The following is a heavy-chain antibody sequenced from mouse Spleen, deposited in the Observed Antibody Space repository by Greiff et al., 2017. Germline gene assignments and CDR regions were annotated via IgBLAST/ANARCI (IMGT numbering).Heavy chain of an antibody. V-gene: IGHV1-80*01. Sequence: VQLQQSGAELVKPGASVKISCKASGYAFSSYWMNWVKQRPGKGLEWIGQIYPGDGDTNYNGKFKGKATLTADKSSSTAYMQLSSLTSEDSAVYFCATYYRYDGPFDYWGQGTTLTVSS. J-gene: IGHJ2*01. CDR3: ATYYRYDGPFDY. D-gene: IGHD2-14*01. CDR2: IYPGDGDT. CDR1: GYAFSSYW.